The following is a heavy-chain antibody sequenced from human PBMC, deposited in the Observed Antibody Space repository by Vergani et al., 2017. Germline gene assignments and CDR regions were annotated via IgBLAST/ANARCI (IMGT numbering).Heavy chain of an antibody. CDR1: GYTFTGYY. D-gene: IGHD1-1*01. CDR3: ARDSTTGTEGAFDY. CDR2: INPNSGGT. V-gene: IGHV1-2*02. Sequence: QVQLVQSGAEVKKPGASVKVSCKASGYTFTGYYMHWVRQAPGQGLEWMGWINPNSGGTNYAQKFQGRVTMTRDTSLSTAYMELSRLRSEDTAVYYCARDSTTGTEGAFDYWGQGTLVTVSS. J-gene: IGHJ4*02.